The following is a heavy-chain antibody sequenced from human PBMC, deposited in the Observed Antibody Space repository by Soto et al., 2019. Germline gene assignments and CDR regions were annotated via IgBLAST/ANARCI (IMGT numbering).Heavy chain of an antibody. CDR1: GFTFSSYG. Sequence: QVQLVESGGGVVQPGRSLRLSCAASGFTFSSYGMHWVRQAPGKGLEWVAVIWYDGSNKYYADSVKGRFTISRDNSKNTLYLQMNSLRAEDTAVYCCARDQWDCSGGSCSTTYADYWGQGTLVTVSS. J-gene: IGHJ4*02. V-gene: IGHV3-33*01. CDR3: ARDQWDCSGGSCSTTYADY. CDR2: IWYDGSNK. D-gene: IGHD2-15*01.